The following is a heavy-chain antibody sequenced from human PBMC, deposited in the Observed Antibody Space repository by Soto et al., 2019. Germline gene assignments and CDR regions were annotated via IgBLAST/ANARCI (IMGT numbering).Heavy chain of an antibody. CDR2: IWYDGSKK. V-gene: IGHV3-33*01. D-gene: IGHD5-18*01. CDR3: ARVDTTMGRGYYFDY. Sequence: ESGGGVVQPGRSLRLSCAASGFTFSSSGMHWVRQAPGKGLDWVAIIWYDGSKKYYADSVKGRFTISRDNSKNTLYLQMNSLRAEDTAVYYCARVDTTMGRGYYFDYWGQGTLGTVSS. CDR1: GFTFSSSG. J-gene: IGHJ4*02.